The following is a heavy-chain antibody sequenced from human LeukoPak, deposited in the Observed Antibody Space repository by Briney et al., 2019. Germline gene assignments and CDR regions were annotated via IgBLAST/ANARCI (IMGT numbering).Heavy chain of an antibody. Sequence: ASVKVSCKASGYTFTSYDINWVRQATGQGLEWMGWMNPNSGNTGYAQKFQGRVTMTRNTSISTAYMELSSLRSEDAAVYYCARGNRRVVRGANYYGMDVWGQGTTVTVSS. CDR3: ARGNRRVVRGANYYGMDV. CDR1: GYTFTSYD. J-gene: IGHJ6*02. CDR2: MNPNSGNT. V-gene: IGHV1-8*01. D-gene: IGHD3-10*01.